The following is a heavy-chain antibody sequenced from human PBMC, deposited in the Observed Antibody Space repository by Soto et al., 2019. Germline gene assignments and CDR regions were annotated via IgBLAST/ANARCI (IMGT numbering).Heavy chain of an antibody. J-gene: IGHJ4*02. D-gene: IGHD6-19*01. CDR2: IDPSDSYT. Sequence: PGESLKISCKGSGYSFTSYWISWVRQMPGKGLEWMGRIDPSDSYTNYSPSFQGHVTISADKSISTAYLQWSSLKASDTAMYYCARKTGNSGWYYYFDYWGQGTLVTVSS. V-gene: IGHV5-10-1*01. CDR1: GYSFTSYW. CDR3: ARKTGNSGWYYYFDY.